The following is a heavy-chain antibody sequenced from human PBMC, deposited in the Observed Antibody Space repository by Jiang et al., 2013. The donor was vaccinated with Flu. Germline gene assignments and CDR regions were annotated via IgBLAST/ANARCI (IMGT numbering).Heavy chain of an antibody. Sequence: DYAVSVKSRITINPDTSKNQFSLQLNSVTPEDTAVYYCARSKWGFPFDLWGRGTLVTVSS. D-gene: IGHD1-26*01. V-gene: IGHV6-1*01. CDR3: ARSKWGFPFDL. J-gene: IGHJ2*01.